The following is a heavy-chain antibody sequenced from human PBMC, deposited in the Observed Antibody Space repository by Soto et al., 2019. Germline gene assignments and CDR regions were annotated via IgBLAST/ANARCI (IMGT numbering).Heavy chain of an antibody. Sequence: SETLSLTCTVSGGSISSYYWSWIRQPAGKGLEWIGRIYTSGSTNYNPSLKSRVTMSVDTSKNQFSLKLSSVTAADTAVYYCARGWVGSGSYYQGYYYGMDVWGQGTRVTVSS. CDR2: IYTSGST. V-gene: IGHV4-4*07. CDR3: ARGWVGSGSYYQGYYYGMDV. CDR1: GGSISSYY. D-gene: IGHD3-10*01. J-gene: IGHJ6*02.